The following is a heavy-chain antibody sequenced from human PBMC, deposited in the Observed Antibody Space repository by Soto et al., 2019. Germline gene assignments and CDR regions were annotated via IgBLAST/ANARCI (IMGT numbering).Heavy chain of an antibody. CDR3: AHITDDWTQDWYFDL. J-gene: IGHJ2*01. CDR1: GFSLSTRGVG. CDR2: IYWDDDK. D-gene: IGHD3-3*01. Sequence: QITLKESGPTLVKPTQTLTLTCTFSGFSLSTRGVGVGWIRQPPGKALEWLTLIYWDDDKRYSPSLKSRLTITKDTSKNQVVLTMTNMDPVDTATYYCAHITDDWTQDWYFDLWGRGTLVTVSS. V-gene: IGHV2-5*02.